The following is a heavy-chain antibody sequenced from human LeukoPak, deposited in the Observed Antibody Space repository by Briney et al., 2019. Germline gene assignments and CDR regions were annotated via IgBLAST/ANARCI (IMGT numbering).Heavy chain of an antibody. CDR3: ARDSLPWGIAAAGAFDY. Sequence: GRSLRLSCAASGFTFSSYGMHWVRQAPGKGLEWVAVIWYDGSNKYYADSVKGRFTISRDNSKNTLYLQMNSLRAEDTAVYYCARDSLPWGIAAAGAFDYWGQGTLVTVSS. CDR1: GFTFSSYG. J-gene: IGHJ4*02. D-gene: IGHD6-13*01. V-gene: IGHV3-33*01. CDR2: IWYDGSNK.